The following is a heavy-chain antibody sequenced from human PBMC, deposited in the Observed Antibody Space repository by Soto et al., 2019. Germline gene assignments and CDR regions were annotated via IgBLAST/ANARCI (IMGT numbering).Heavy chain of an antibody. Sequence: SETLSLTCTLSGGSVRAPDWWNWVRQSPDKGLEWIAEVHISGHSNYNPSLRSRVSVSIGSSKNQFYLNLNSVTAADTAIYYCARVRQGCSANNCYFDPWGQGTQVTVSS. J-gene: IGHJ5*01. CDR2: VHISGHS. CDR3: ARVRQGCSANNCYFDP. D-gene: IGHD1-1*01. V-gene: IGHV4-4*02. CDR1: GGSVRAPDW.